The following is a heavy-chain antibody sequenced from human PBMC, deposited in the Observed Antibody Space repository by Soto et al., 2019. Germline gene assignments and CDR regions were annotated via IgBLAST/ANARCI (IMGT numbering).Heavy chain of an antibody. CDR1: GFTFSSYG. CDR2: IWYDGSNK. D-gene: IGHD3-16*01. V-gene: IGHV3-33*01. CDR3: ARGGGSYGMDV. J-gene: IGHJ6*02. Sequence: QVQPVESGGGVVQPGRSLRLSCAASGFTFSSYGMHWVRQAPGKGLEWVAVIWYDGSNKYYADSVKGRFTISRDNSKNTLYLQMNSLRAEDTAVYYCARGGGSYGMDVWGQGTTVTVSS.